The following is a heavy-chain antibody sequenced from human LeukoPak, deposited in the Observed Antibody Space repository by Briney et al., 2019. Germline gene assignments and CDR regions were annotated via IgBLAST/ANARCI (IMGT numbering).Heavy chain of an antibody. CDR1: HFTFSSHA. D-gene: IGHD5-18*01. V-gene: IGHV3-23*01. CDR2: ISDDDDST. Sequence: GGSLRLSCATSHFTFSSHAMNWVRQAPGKGLEWVSSISDDDDSTYYADSVKGRFIISRDNSKNTLYLDMNNLRAEDTALYFCAKTLFGFSYGKIDYWGQGTLVTVSS. CDR3: AKTLFGFSYGKIDY. J-gene: IGHJ4*02.